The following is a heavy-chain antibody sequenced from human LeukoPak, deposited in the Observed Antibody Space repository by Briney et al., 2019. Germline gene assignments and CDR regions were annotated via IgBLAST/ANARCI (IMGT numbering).Heavy chain of an antibody. D-gene: IGHD1-26*01. Sequence: SSVKVSYKASGGTFSSYAISWVRQAPGQGLEWMGGIIPIFGTANYAQKFQGRVTITTDESTSTAYMELSSLRSEDTAVYYCARDYWDYWYFDLWGRGTLVTVSS. CDR2: IIPIFGTA. J-gene: IGHJ2*01. V-gene: IGHV1-69*05. CDR1: GGTFSSYA. CDR3: ARDYWDYWYFDL.